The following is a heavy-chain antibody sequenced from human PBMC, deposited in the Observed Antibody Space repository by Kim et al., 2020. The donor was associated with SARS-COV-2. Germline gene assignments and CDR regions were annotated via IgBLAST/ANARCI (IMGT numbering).Heavy chain of an antibody. J-gene: IGHJ4*02. Sequence: SETLSLTCAVYGGSFSGYYWSWIRQPPGKGLEWIGEINHSGSTNYNPSLKSRVTISVDTSKNQFSLKLSSVTAADTAVYYCARGRYYLYPLLLWFGESGYYFDYWGQGTLVTVSS. CDR2: INHSGST. CDR1: GGSFSGYY. CDR3: ARGRYYLYPLLLWFGESGYYFDY. D-gene: IGHD3-10*01. V-gene: IGHV4-34*01.